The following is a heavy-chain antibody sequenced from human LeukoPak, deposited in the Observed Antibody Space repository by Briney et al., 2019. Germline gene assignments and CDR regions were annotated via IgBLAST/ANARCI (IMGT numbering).Heavy chain of an antibody. Sequence: TGRSLRLSCAASGFTFRSYGMHWVRQAPGKGLQWVAVIWYDGSNKYYADSVKGRFTISRDNSKNTLSLQMNSLRAEGTAVYYCARELPPLEKYYFDYWGQGTLVTVSS. V-gene: IGHV3-33*01. D-gene: IGHD3-3*01. J-gene: IGHJ4*02. CDR1: GFTFRSYG. CDR3: ARELPPLEKYYFDY. CDR2: IWYDGSNK.